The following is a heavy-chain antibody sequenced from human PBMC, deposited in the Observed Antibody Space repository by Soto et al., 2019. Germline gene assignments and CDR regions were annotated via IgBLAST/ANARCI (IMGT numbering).Heavy chain of an antibody. V-gene: IGHV3-9*01. CDR1: GFTFDDYA. J-gene: IGHJ5*02. D-gene: IGHD6-19*01. Sequence: EVQLVESGGGLVQPGRSLRLSCAASGFTFDDYAMHWVRQAPGKGLEWVSGISWNSGSIGYADSVKGRFTISRDNAKNSLSLHMNSLRAEDTALYYCAKDQSEQWLVVGHNWFDPWGKGTLVTVSS. CDR3: AKDQSEQWLVVGHNWFDP. CDR2: ISWNSGSI.